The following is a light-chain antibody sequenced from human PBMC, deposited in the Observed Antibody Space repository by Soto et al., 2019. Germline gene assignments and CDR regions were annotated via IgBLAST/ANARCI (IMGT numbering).Light chain of an antibody. CDR1: SSDVGGYNC. CDR3: SSCTSSSTYV. CDR2: DVT. J-gene: IGLJ1*01. V-gene: IGLV2-14*01. Sequence: QSALTQPASVSGSPGQSIAISCTGTSSDVGGYNCVSWYQQYPGKAPKLMIYDVTNRPSGISSRFSGSKSGNTASLTISGLQAEDEADYYCSSCTSSSTYVFGTGTKVTVL.